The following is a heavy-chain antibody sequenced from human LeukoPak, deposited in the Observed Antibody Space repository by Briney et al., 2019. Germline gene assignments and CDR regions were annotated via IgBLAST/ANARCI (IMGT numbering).Heavy chain of an antibody. Sequence: SETLSLTCTVSGGSISRDTYYCAWIRQSPGRGLEWLGSVYYSGRTDYNPSLKSRVTIFVATSKNQLSLRLNSVTAADTAVYYCARHGPVVTATDAFDLWGQGTMVTVSS. V-gene: IGHV4-39*01. CDR2: VYYSGRT. D-gene: IGHD2-21*02. CDR1: GGSISRDTYY. J-gene: IGHJ3*01. CDR3: ARHGPVVTATDAFDL.